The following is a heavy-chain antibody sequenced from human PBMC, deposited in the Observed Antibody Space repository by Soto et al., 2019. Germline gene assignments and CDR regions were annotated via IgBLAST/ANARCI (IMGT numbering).Heavy chain of an antibody. V-gene: IGHV3-30*18. CDR3: AKGGGRYGGNLFDP. Sequence: QVQLVESGGGVVQPGRSLRLSCAASGFTFSSYGMHWVRQAPGKGLEWVAVISYDGSNKYYADSVKGRFTISRDNSKNTLYLQMNSLRAEDTAVYYCAKGGGRYGGNLFDPWGQGTLVTVSS. CDR2: ISYDGSNK. CDR1: GFTFSSYG. J-gene: IGHJ5*02. D-gene: IGHD4-17*01.